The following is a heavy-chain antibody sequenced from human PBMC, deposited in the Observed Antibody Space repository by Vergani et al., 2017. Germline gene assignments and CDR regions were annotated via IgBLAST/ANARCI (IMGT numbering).Heavy chain of an antibody. D-gene: IGHD2-2*02. CDR3: ARSHGYWSRTIGYTDNWFDP. CDR2: IYPGDSDT. V-gene: IGHV5-51*03. Sequence: EVQLVQSGAEVKKPGESLKISCKGSGYSFTSYWIGWVRQMPGKGLEWMGIIYPGDSDTRYSPSFQGQVTISADKSISTAYLQWSSLKASDTAMYYCARSHGYWSRTIGYTDNWFDPWGQGTLVTVSS. CDR1: GYSFTSYW. J-gene: IGHJ5*02.